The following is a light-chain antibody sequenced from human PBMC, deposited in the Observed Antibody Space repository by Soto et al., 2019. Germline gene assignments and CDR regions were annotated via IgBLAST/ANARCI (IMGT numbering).Light chain of an antibody. Sequence: DIQMTQSPSSLSASVGDRVTITCRARQSISSYLNWYQQKPGKAPKLLIYAASILQSGVPSRFSGSGSGTEFTLTISSLQPEDFATYYCQQSYSTPLTFGGGTKVEIK. J-gene: IGKJ4*01. CDR1: QSISSY. CDR2: AAS. CDR3: QQSYSTPLT. V-gene: IGKV1-39*01.